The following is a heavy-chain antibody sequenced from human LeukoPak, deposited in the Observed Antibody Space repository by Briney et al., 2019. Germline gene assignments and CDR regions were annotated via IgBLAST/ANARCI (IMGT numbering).Heavy chain of an antibody. CDR1: GFTFTKHW. D-gene: IGHD2-8*01. J-gene: IGHJ4*02. Sequence: GGSLRLTCVASGFTFTKHWMSWVRQAPGKGLGWVANIKEDGSVKNYMDSVKGRFTISRDNAKNSVSLQMNSLRAEDTAVYFCANKPTLSCTHGVCVVIDYWGQGTLVTVSS. CDR3: ANKPTLSCTHGVCVVIDY. V-gene: IGHV3-7*03. CDR2: IKEDGSVK.